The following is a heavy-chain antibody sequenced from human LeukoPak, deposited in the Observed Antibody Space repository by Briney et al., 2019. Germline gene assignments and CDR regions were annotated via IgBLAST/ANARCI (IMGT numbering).Heavy chain of an antibody. Sequence: SETLSLTCTVSGGSIRSSDYYWAWIRQPPGKGLEWIGNVFYSGSAHYTPSLKSRVTISADTSKNQFSLKLSSVTATDTAVYYCARHVDGFNFVFPRYYFDFWGQGALVSLSS. V-gene: IGHV4-39*01. D-gene: IGHD3-9*01. CDR1: GGSIRSSDYY. CDR3: ARHVDGFNFVFPRYYFDF. J-gene: IGHJ4*02. CDR2: VFYSGSA.